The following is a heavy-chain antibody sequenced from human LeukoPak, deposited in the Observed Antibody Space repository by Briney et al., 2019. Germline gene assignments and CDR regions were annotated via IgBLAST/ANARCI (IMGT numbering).Heavy chain of an antibody. D-gene: IGHD5-18*01. J-gene: IGHJ2*01. CDR1: GYTIINYG. CDR3: ARLDTDMVYWYSDL. Sequence: ASVTVSCKASGYTIINYGISWVRQAPGQGLEWMGWISAHNGNTNYAQQVQGRVTMTADISTSTAYMELRSLRSDDTAVYYCARLDTDMVYWYSDLWGRGTLVTVSS. CDR2: ISAHNGNT. V-gene: IGHV1-18*01.